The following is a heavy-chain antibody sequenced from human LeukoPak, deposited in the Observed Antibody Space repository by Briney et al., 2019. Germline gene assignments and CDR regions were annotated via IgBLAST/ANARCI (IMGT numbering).Heavy chain of an antibody. J-gene: IGHJ4*02. D-gene: IGHD6-13*01. CDR1: GYTFTSYG. Sequence: ASVKVSCKASGYTFTSYGISWVRQAPGQGLEWMGWISAYNGNTNYAQKLQGRVTITADESTSTAYMELSSLRSEDTAVYYCARDNGPVGAAAGTGRFDYWGQGTLVTVSS. V-gene: IGHV1-18*01. CDR3: ARDNGPVGAAAGTGRFDY. CDR2: ISAYNGNT.